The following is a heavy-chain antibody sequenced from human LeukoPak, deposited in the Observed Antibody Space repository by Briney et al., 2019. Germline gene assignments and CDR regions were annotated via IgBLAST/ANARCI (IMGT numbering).Heavy chain of an antibody. CDR1: GFTFSSYA. J-gene: IGHJ1*01. Sequence: GGSLRLSCAASGFTFSSYAMSWVRQAPGKGLEWVSAISGSGGSTYYPDSVKGRFTTTRDNSKNTLYLEKNCMTAQETSVYPTAKDLGPENCGQGALCTVSS. V-gene: IGHV3-23*01. CDR2: ISGSGGST. CDR3: AKDLGPEN.